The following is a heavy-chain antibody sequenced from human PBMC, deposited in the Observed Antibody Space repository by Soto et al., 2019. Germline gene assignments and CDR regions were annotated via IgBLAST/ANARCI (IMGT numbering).Heavy chain of an antibody. CDR1: GYTFTDHY. D-gene: IGHD6-13*01. CDR3: ARQNGIAVAGYSDY. CDR2: INPNSGDT. Sequence: ASVKVSCKASGYTFTDHYIHWVRQAPGQGLEWMGWINPNSGDTNYAQKFQGRVTMTRDTSVSAAYMELSRLTSDDTALYFCARQNGIAVAGYSDYWGQGTLVTVSS. J-gene: IGHJ4*02. V-gene: IGHV1-2*02.